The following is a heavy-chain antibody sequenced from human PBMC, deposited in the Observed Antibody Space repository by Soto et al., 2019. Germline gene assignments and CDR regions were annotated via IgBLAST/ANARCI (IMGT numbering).Heavy chain of an antibody. CDR3: ARVEQWLYIAKY. CDR1: GFNFSSYA. D-gene: IGHD6-19*01. CDR2: ISDDGSNK. Sequence: PGVSLSLSCSTLGFNFSSYAMHWVRQAPGKGLEWVAIISDDGSNKNYADSVKGRFTISRDNSKNTLYLQMNSLRSEDTAVYSCARVEQWLYIAKYWGQGTLVTVYS. V-gene: IGHV3-30*04. J-gene: IGHJ4*02.